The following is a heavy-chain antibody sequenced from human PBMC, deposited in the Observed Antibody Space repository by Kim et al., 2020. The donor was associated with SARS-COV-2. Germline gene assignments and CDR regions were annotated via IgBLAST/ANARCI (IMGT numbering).Heavy chain of an antibody. CDR1: GYTFTSYD. J-gene: IGHJ6*02. CDR3: ARTRGSRITIFGVVTYYGMDV. D-gene: IGHD3-3*01. Sequence: ASVKVSCKASGYTFTSYDINWVRQATGQGLEWMGWMNPNSGNTGYAQKFQGRVTMTRNTSISTAYMELSSLRSEDTAVYYCARTRGSRITIFGVVTYYGMDVWGQGTTVTVSS. V-gene: IGHV1-8*01. CDR2: MNPNSGNT.